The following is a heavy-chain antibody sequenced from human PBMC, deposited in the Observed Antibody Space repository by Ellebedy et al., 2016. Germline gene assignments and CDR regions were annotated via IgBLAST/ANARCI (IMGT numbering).Heavy chain of an antibody. Sequence: GGSLRLXCAASGFTFIHYDMHWVRQVPGEGLEWIAVVGTAGDTYYPGSVKGRFTISRENAKNSVHLQMNSLTAGDTAVYYCARGGTAAVPFYHYGMDVWGQGTTVTVSS. J-gene: IGHJ6*02. CDR2: VGTAGDT. CDR3: ARGGTAAVPFYHYGMDV. D-gene: IGHD6-13*01. V-gene: IGHV3-13*01. CDR1: GFTFIHYD.